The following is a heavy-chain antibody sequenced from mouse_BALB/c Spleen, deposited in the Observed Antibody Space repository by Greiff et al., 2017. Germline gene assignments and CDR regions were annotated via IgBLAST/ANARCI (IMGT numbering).Heavy chain of an antibody. Sequence: EVQLQQSGPGLVKPSQSLSLTCSVTGYSITSGYYWNWLRQSPGNKLEWMGYISYDGSNNYNPSLKNRISITRDTSKNQFFLKLNSVTTEDTATYYCASALLRSFAYWGQGTLVTVSA. CDR3: ASALLRSFAY. CDR2: ISYDGSN. CDR1: GYSITSGYY. V-gene: IGHV3-6*02. J-gene: IGHJ3*01. D-gene: IGHD1-1*01.